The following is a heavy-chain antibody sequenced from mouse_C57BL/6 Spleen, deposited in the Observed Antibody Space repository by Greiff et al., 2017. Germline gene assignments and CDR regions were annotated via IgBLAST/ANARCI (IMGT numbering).Heavy chain of an antibody. CDR3: ARRGYSNAAWFAY. CDR1: GYTFTSYW. Sequence: QVQLQQPGAELVKPGASVKLSCKASGYTFTSYWMQWVKQRPGQGLEWIGEIDPSDSYTNYNQKFKGKATLTVDTSSSTAYMQLSSLTSVDSAVYYCARRGYSNAAWFAYWGQGTLVTVSA. J-gene: IGHJ3*01. D-gene: IGHD2-5*01. V-gene: IGHV1-50*01. CDR2: IDPSDSYT.